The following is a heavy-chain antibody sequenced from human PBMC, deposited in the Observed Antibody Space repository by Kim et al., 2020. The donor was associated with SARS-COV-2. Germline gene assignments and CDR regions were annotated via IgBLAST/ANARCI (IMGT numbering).Heavy chain of an antibody. Sequence: AYAASVKGRFTISRDDSKNTAYLQMNSLKTEDTAVYYCTRPTTVTTLVDYWGQGTLVTVSS. V-gene: IGHV3-73*01. CDR3: TRPTTVTTLVDY. J-gene: IGHJ4*02. D-gene: IGHD4-17*01.